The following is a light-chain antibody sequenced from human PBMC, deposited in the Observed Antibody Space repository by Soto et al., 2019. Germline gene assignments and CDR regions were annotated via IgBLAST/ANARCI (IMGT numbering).Light chain of an antibody. J-gene: IGLJ2*01. CDR2: GNS. Sequence: QSVLPQPPSVSGAPGQRVTLSCTGSTIGAGYDVHWYQQVPGTAPKLLIYGNSTRPSGVPDRFSASKSGTSASLAITGLQYDDEADYYCQSYDSSTVVFGGGTKLTVL. CDR1: TIGAGYD. V-gene: IGLV1-40*01. CDR3: QSYDSSTVV.